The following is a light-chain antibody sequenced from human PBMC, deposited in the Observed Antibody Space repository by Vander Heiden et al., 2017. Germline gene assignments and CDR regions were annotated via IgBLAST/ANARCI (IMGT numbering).Light chain of an antibody. J-gene: IGKJ1*01. Sequence: DLAMIQSRLSLRVTPEEPASIPCSSSQGQMHSNGYNYLDWYLQKPGQAPPLLIYLGSKRASRVPDRFSGRGSGTHFTLKIMRVEAEDVWVYYCSRTSQTARTFGQGTKVEIK. CDR3: SRTSQTART. V-gene: IGKV2-28*01. CDR1: QGQMHSNGYNY. CDR2: LGS.